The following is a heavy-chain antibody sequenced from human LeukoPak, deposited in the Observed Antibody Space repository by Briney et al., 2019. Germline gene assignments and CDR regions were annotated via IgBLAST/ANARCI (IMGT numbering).Heavy chain of an antibody. CDR2: ISGSGGST. D-gene: IGHD3-16*01. V-gene: IGHV3-23*01. J-gene: IGHJ4*02. CDR1: GFTVSSNY. CDR3: AKDPRIMITFGGVMSDY. Sequence: GGSLRLSCAASGFTVSSNYMSWVRQAPGKGLEWVSAISGSGGSTYYAYSVKGRFTISRDNSKNTLYLKMNSMRAEDTAVYYYAKDPRIMITFGGVMSDYWGQGTLVTVSS.